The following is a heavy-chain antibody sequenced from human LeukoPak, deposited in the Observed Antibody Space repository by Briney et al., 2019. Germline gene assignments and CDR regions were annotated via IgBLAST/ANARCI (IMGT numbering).Heavy chain of an antibody. CDR3: ARTGYSSSWCLLDY. J-gene: IGHJ4*02. V-gene: IGHV3-7*01. CDR1: AFTFSSYC. D-gene: IGHD6-13*01. Sequence: GGSLRLSCAASAFTFSSYCMSWVRQAPGKGLEWVANIRQDGSEKYYVDSVKGRFTISRDHGKNSLYLQMNSLRAEDTAVYYCARTGYSSSWCLLDYWGQGTLVTVSS. CDR2: IRQDGSEK.